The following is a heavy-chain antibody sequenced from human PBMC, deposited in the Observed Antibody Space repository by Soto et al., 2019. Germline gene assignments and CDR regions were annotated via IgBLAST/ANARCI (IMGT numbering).Heavy chain of an antibody. J-gene: IGHJ4*02. V-gene: IGHV4-34*01. Sequence: SETLSLTCAVYGGSFSGYYWSWIRQPPGKGLEWIGEINHSGSTNYNPSLKSRVTISVDTSKNQFSLKLSSVTAADTAVYYCARGRSIVLMVYAIFDGNDYWGQGTLVTVSS. CDR3: ARGRSIVLMVYAIFDGNDY. D-gene: IGHD2-8*01. CDR2: INHSGST. CDR1: GGSFSGYY.